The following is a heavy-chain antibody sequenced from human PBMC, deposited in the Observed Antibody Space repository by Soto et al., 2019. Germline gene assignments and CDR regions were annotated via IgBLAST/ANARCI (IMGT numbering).Heavy chain of an antibody. J-gene: IGHJ4*02. Sequence: PGGSLRLSCAASGFTFSNAWMTWVRQAPGKGLEWVSSLSASSDNTYYADSVKGRFTISRDNSKNTLYLQMNSLRAEDTAVYYCAKDESNSNPLYYFDYWGQGTLVTVSS. CDR3: AKDESNSNPLYYFDY. D-gene: IGHD4-4*01. V-gene: IGHV3-23*01. CDR1: GFTFSNAW. CDR2: LSASSDNT.